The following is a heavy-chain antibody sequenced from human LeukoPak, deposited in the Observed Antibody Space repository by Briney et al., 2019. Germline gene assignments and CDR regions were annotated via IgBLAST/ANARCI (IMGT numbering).Heavy chain of an antibody. Sequence: ASVKVSCKASGYTFTGYYMHWVRQAPGKGLEWMGGFDPEDGETIYAQKFQGRVTMTEDTSTDTAYMELSSLRSEDTAVYYCATGPVGARDYWGQGTLVTVSS. CDR2: FDPEDGET. CDR1: GYTFTGYY. D-gene: IGHD1-26*01. J-gene: IGHJ4*02. CDR3: ATGPVGARDY. V-gene: IGHV1-24*01.